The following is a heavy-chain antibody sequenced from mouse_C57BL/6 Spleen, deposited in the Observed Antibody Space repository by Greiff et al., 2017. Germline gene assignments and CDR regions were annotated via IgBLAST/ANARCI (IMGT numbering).Heavy chain of an antibody. CDR3: ARKGFSSYYAMDY. CDR2: IYPGSGST. D-gene: IGHD1-1*01. Sequence: QVQLQQPGAELVKPGASVEMSCKASGYTFTSYWITWVKQRPGQGLEWIGDIYPGSGSTNYNEKFKSKATLTVDTSSSTAYMQLSSLTSEDSAVYYCARKGFSSYYAMDYWGQGTSVTVSS. CDR1: GYTFTSYW. J-gene: IGHJ4*01. V-gene: IGHV1-55*01.